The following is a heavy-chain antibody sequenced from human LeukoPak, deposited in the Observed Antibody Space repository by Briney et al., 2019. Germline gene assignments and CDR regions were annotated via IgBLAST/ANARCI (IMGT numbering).Heavy chain of an antibody. CDR1: GYTFTGYY. V-gene: IGHV1-2*02. CDR2: INPNSGGS. D-gene: IGHD2-2*02. J-gene: IGHJ4*02. Sequence: ASVKVSCKASGYTFTGYYMHWVRQAPGQGLEWMGWINPNSGGSNYAQKFQGRVTMTRDTSISTAYMELSRLRSDDTAVYYCASFDVEAAAIDYWGQGTLVTVSS. CDR3: ASFDVEAAAIDY.